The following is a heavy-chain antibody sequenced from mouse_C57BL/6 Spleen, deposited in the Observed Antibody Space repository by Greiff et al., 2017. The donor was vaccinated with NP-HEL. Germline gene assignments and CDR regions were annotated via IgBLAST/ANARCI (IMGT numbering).Heavy chain of an antibody. CDR2: INYDGSST. J-gene: IGHJ1*03. CDR1: GFTFSDYY. V-gene: IGHV5-16*01. CDR3: ARVYYGSFFGYWYFDV. Sequence: EVMLVESEGGLVQPGSSMKLSCTASGFTFSDYYMAWVRQVPEKGLEWVANINYDGSSTYYLDSLKSRFIISRDNAKNILYLQMSSLKSEDTATYYCARVYYGSFFGYWYFDVWGTGTTVTVSS. D-gene: IGHD1-1*01.